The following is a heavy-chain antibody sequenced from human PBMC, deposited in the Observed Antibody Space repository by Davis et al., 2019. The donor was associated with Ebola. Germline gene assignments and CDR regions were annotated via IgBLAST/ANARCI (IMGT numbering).Heavy chain of an antibody. V-gene: IGHV3-48*02. CDR2: IRDSGNDM. Sequence: GESLKISCAASGFPFSTFPMNWVRQAPGKGLEWLANIRDSGNDMYYADSVRGRFTISRDNAKNSLYLQMNSLRDEDTAIYYCVRDLYVAFDYWGQGTLVTVSS. D-gene: IGHD2-15*01. CDR3: VRDLYVAFDY. J-gene: IGHJ4*02. CDR1: GFPFSTFP.